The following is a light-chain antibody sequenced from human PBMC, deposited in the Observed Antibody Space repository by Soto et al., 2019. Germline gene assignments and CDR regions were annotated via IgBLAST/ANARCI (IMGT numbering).Light chain of an antibody. J-gene: IGKJ4*01. CDR1: QTVYSY. Sequence: EIFLTQSPATLSLSPGQRAVLSCRASQTVYSYLAWYQHKPGQAPRLLIYDASKRATDIPPSFSGSGYGTDFTLTISSLEPDDFAVYYCQQRANWPPLTFGGGTKVEI. CDR2: DAS. CDR3: QQRANWPPLT. V-gene: IGKV3-11*01.